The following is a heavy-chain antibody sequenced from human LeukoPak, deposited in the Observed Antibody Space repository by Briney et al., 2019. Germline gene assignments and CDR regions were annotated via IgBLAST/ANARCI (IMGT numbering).Heavy chain of an antibody. CDR1: GGSISSYY. V-gene: IGHV4-59*01. D-gene: IGHD1-1*01. CDR2: IYGSGST. Sequence: SETLSLTCTVSGGSISSYYWSWIRQPPGKGLEWIGHIYGSGSTNYNPSLKSRVTLSVDTSKNQFSLKRSSVTAADTAVYYCAREGTSGTHLNWFDPWGQGTLVTVSS. J-gene: IGHJ5*02. CDR3: AREGTSGTHLNWFDP.